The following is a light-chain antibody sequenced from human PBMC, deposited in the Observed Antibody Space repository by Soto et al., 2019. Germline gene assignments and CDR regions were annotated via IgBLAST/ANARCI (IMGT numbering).Light chain of an antibody. CDR1: SSNIGAGYD. V-gene: IGLV1-40*01. J-gene: IGLJ2*01. CDR3: QSYDSSLSCYVV. CDR2: GNS. Sequence: QSVLTQPPSVSGAPGQRVTISCTGSSSNIGAGYDVHWYQQLPGTAPKLLIYGNSNRPSGVPDRFSGSKSVTSASLAIAGLKVEDEADYYCQSYDSSLSCYVVFGGGTKLTV.